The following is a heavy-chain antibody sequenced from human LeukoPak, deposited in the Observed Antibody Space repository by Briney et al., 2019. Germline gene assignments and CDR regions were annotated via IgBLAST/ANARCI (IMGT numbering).Heavy chain of an antibody. J-gene: IGHJ4*02. CDR2: ISSNGGST. D-gene: IGHD4-17*01. CDR1: RFTFSSYA. Sequence: GRSLRLSCAASRFTFSSYAMHWVRQAPGKGLEYVSAISSNGGSTYYANSVKGRFTISRDNSKNTLYLQMGSLRAEDMAVYYCARIGVTTGYWGQGTLVTVSS. V-gene: IGHV3-64*01. CDR3: ARIGVTTGY.